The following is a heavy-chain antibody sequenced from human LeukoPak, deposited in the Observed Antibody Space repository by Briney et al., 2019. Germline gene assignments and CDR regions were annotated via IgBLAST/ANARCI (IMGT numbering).Heavy chain of an antibody. CDR1: GFRFSDYY. D-gene: IGHD5-18*01. Sequence: GGSLRLSCPASGFRFSDYYMTWIRQAPGKGPKWVAYISSPGTTLYYVDSVKGRFTISRDNAKNSMYLQMNSLRAEDTAVYYCASGIQPRLSWFFDLWGRGTQVIVSS. J-gene: IGHJ2*01. CDR2: ISSPGTTL. CDR3: ASGIQPRLSWFFDL. V-gene: IGHV3-11*01.